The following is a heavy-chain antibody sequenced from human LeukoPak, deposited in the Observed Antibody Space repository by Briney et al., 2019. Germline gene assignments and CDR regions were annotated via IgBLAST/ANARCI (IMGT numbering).Heavy chain of an antibody. J-gene: IGHJ4*02. CDR1: GYTFSGYY. D-gene: IGHD3-9*01. CDR3: ARGPPLGVYDILTGYLLTFDY. V-gene: IGHV1-2*02. Sequence: GASVKVSCKASGYTFSGYYMHWVRQAPGHGLEWMGSINPNSGGANYAQKFQGRVTMTWETSISTAYMELSRLRSDDTAVYYCARGPPLGVYDILTGYLLTFDYWGQGTLVTVSS. CDR2: INPNSGGA.